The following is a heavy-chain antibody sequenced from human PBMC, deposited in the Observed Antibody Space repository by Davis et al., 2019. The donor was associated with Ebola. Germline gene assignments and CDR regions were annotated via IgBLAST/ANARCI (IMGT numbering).Heavy chain of an antibody. D-gene: IGHD6-19*01. CDR3: AKGGSGWPSDYSYGMGV. V-gene: IGHV3-23*01. Sequence: GGSLRLSCAASGFIFSSYVMSWVRQAPGKVLEWVSTLGTSADTYYADSVKGRFTISRDNSKNTRYLQMNSLRVEDTAVYYCAKGGSGWPSDYSYGMGVWGKGTTVTVSS. J-gene: IGHJ6*04. CDR2: LGTSADT. CDR1: GFIFSSYV.